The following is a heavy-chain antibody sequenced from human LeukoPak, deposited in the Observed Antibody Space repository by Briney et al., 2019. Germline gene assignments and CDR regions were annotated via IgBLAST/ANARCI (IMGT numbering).Heavy chain of an antibody. V-gene: IGHV4-38-2*02. CDR3: ARDSRYSGSPWGHYFDY. CDR2: IHQSGNT. CDR1: GSSISSGYY. D-gene: IGHD1-26*01. Sequence: SETLSLTCSVSGSSISSGYYWGWIRQPPGKGLEWIGSIHQSGNTYFNPSLRSRVTVSVDTSKNQFSLKLSSVTAADTAVYYCARDSRYSGSPWGHYFDYWGQGTLVTVSS. J-gene: IGHJ4*02.